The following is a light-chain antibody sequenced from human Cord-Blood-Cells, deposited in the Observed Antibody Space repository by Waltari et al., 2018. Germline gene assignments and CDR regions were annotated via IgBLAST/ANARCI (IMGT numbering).Light chain of an antibody. CDR1: SSNIGSNY. J-gene: IGLJ3*02. CDR3: AAWDDSLSAPWV. Sequence: QSVLTQPPSASGTPGQRVTISCSGSSSNIGSNYVYWYQQLPGPAPKLLIYRNNQRPSGVPDRFSGSKSGTSASLAISGLRSEDEADYYCAAWDDSLSAPWVFGGGTKLTVL. CDR2: RNN. V-gene: IGLV1-47*01.